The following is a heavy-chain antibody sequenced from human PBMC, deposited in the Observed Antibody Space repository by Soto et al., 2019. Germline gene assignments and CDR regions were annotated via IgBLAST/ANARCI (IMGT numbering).Heavy chain of an antibody. CDR1: GGTFSSYT. Sequence: SVKVSCKASGGTFSSYTISWVRQAPGQGLEWMGRIIPILGIANYAQKFQGRVTITADKSTSTAYMELSSLRSEDTAVYYCAREEDYYDSSGYRGNGMDVWGQGTTVTVSS. CDR3: AREEDYYDSSGYRGNGMDV. CDR2: IIPILGIA. D-gene: IGHD3-22*01. J-gene: IGHJ6*02. V-gene: IGHV1-69*04.